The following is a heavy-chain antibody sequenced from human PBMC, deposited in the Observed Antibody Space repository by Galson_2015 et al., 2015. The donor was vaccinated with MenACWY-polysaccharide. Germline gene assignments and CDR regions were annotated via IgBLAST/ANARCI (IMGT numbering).Heavy chain of an antibody. J-gene: IGHJ4*02. D-gene: IGHD6-19*01. V-gene: IGHV1-18*01. CDR3: AKGGWFDF. CDR2: ISGHNGDT. CDR1: GYTFTSYG. Sequence: SVKVSCKASGYTFTSYGITWVRQAPGQGPEWMGWISGHNGDTNYAQKLQGRVTLTTDTSTSTAYMELRSLRSDDTALYYCAKGGWFDFWGQGTLVTVSP.